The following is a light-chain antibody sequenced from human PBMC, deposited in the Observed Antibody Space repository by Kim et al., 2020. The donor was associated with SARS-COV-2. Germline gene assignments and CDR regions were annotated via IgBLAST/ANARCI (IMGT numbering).Light chain of an antibody. J-gene: IGLJ2*01. V-gene: IGLV3-21*04. Sequence: AQGKTARITCGGNNLGTKSVHWYQQKPGQAPMLVIQHDSDRPSGIPERFSGSNSGNTATLTISRVEAGDEADYYCQVWDSSSDRVIFGGGTQLTVL. CDR1: NLGTKS. CDR3: QVWDSSSDRVI. CDR2: HDS.